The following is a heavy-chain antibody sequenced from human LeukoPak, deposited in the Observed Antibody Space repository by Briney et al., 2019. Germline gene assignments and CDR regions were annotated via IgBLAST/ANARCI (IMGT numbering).Heavy chain of an antibody. CDR2: IWYDGSNK. CDR3: ARTTAATHGVFDY. V-gene: IGHV3-33*01. Sequence: GRSPRLSCAASGFTFSSYGMHWVRQAPGKGLEWVAAIWYDGSNKYYADSVKGRFTISRDNSKNTLYLQMNSLRAEDTAVYYCARTTAATHGVFDYWGQGTLVTVSS. D-gene: IGHD2-15*01. CDR1: GFTFSSYG. J-gene: IGHJ4*02.